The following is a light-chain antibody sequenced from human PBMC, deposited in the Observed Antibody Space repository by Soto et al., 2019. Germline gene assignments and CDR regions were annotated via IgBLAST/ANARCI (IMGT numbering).Light chain of an antibody. V-gene: IGKV1-5*02. CDR2: DAS. Sequence: IHTTHSPSTVDAAPRAGVKIISRASQSIISWLASYQQKPGKAPKLLIYDASSLESGVPSRFSGSGSGTEFTLTISSLQPDDFATYYCQKYNSYPLTFGRGTKV. CDR1: QSIISW. CDR3: QKYNSYPLT. J-gene: IGKJ4*01.